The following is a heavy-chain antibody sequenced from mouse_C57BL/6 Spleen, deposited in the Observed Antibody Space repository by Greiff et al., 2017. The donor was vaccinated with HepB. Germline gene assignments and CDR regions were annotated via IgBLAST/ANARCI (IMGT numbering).Heavy chain of an antibody. Sequence: VKLMESGAELVKPGASVKLSCKASGYTFTSYWMHWVKQRPGQGLEWIGMIHPNSGSTNYNEKFKSKATLTVDKSSSTAYMQLSSLTSEDSAVYYCAREPNYYGSSLDYWGQGTTLTVSS. J-gene: IGHJ2*01. D-gene: IGHD1-1*01. CDR2: IHPNSGST. CDR3: AREPNYYGSSLDY. CDR1: GYTFTSYW. V-gene: IGHV1-64*01.